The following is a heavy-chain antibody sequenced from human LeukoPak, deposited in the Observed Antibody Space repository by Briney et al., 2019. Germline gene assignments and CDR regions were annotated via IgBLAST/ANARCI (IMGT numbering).Heavy chain of an antibody. J-gene: IGHJ6*03. CDR1: GYTFSNHD. D-gene: IGHD2-15*01. CDR3: ARPRGSTYCSGGSCYAYYYYMDV. V-gene: IGHV1-8*02. Sequence: ASVKVSCQASGYTFSNHDINWVRQATGQGLEWMGWMNPNSGNTGYAQKFQGRVTMTRNTSISTAYMELSSLRSEDTAVYYCARPRGSTYCSGGSCYAYYYYMDVWGKGTTVTISS. CDR2: MNPNSGNT.